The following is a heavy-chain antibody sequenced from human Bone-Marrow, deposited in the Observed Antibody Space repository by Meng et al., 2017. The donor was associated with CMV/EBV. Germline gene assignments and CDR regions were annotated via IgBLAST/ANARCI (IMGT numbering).Heavy chain of an antibody. CDR3: AKYAGASTKWYFDY. CDR1: GFTFDDYA. V-gene: IGHV3-9*01. CDR2: ISWSGGSI. Sequence: SLKISCAASGFTFDDYAIHWVRQPPGKGLEWVSGISWSGGSIAYADSVKGRFTISRDNAKNSLYLQMNSLGAEDTAVYYCAKYAGASTKWYFDYWGQGTLVTVSS. D-gene: IGHD1-26*01. J-gene: IGHJ4*02.